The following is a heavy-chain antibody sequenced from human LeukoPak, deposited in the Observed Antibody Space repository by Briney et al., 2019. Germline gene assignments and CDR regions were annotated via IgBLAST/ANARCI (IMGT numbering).Heavy chain of an antibody. D-gene: IGHD3-10*01. V-gene: IGHV4-39*01. CDR3: ARGRSRMVRGVIMARPYFDY. Sequence: SETLSLTCTVSGGSISSSSYYWGWIRQPPGKGLEWIGSIYYSGSTYYNPSLKSRVTISVDTSKNQFSLKLSSVTAADTAVYYCARGRSRMVRGVIMARPYFDYWGQGTLVTVSS. CDR2: IYYSGST. CDR1: GGSISSSSYY. J-gene: IGHJ4*02.